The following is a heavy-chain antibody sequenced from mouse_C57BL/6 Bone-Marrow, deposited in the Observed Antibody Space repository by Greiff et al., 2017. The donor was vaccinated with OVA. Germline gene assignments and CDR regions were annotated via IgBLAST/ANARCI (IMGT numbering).Heavy chain of an antibody. Sequence: EVQVVESGAELVRPGASVKLSCTASGFNIKDDYMHWVKQRPEQGLEWIGWIDPENGDTEYASKFQGKATITADTSSNTAYLQLSSLTSEDTAVYYCTRELRGYWGQGTTLTVSS. D-gene: IGHD1-1*01. J-gene: IGHJ2*01. CDR1: GFNIKDDY. V-gene: IGHV14-4*01. CDR3: TRELRGY. CDR2: IDPENGDT.